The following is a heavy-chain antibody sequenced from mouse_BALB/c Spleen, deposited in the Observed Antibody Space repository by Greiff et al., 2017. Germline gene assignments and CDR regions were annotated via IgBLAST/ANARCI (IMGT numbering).Heavy chain of an antibody. J-gene: IGHJ2*01. D-gene: IGHD1-1*01. CDR1: GYSITSDYA. Sequence: VQLKESGPGLVKPSQSLSLTCTVTGYSITSDYAWNWIRQFPGNKLEWMGYISYSGSTSYNPSFKSQISITRDTSKNQFFLQLNSVTTEDTATYYCARGPFIATVVAHIDYWGQGTTLTVSS. CDR3: ARGPFIATVVAHIDY. V-gene: IGHV3-2*02. CDR2: ISYSGST.